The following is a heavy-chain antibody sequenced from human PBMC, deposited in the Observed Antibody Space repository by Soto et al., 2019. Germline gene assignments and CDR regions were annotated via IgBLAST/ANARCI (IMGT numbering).Heavy chain of an antibody. J-gene: IGHJ6*03. CDR3: ARVGEDNYYYYYYMDV. V-gene: IGHV3-74*01. CDR2: INSDGSST. CDR1: GFTFSSYW. D-gene: IGHD3-16*01. Sequence: GGSLRLSCAASGFTFSSYWMHWVRQAPGKGLVWVSRINSDGSSTSYADSVKGRFTISRDNAKYTLYLQMNRLRAEDTAVYYCARVGEDNYYYYYYMDVWGKGTTVTVSS.